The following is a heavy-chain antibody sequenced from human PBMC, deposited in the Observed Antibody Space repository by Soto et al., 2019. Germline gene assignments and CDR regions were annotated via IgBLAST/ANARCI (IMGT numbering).Heavy chain of an antibody. CDR2: ISGSGSKT. CDR1: GFTFSSYA. D-gene: IGHD3-10*01. J-gene: IGHJ5*01. V-gene: IGHV3-23*01. CDR3: AIDSHNYYYSSGLFDS. Sequence: GGSLRLSCAASGFTFSSYAMSWVRQAPGKGLEWVSTISGSGSKTYYADSVKGRFTISKDNSKSTLNLQMNSLRAEDTAVYYCAIDSHNYYYSSGLFDSWGQGTLVTVSS.